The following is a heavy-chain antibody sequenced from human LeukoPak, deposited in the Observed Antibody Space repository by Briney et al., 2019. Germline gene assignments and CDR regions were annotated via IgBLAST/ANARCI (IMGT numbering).Heavy chain of an antibody. D-gene: IGHD6-19*01. J-gene: IGHJ5*02. CDR1: GYTFTSYD. CDR3: ARAIAVAWFDP. CDR2: ISAYNGNT. Sequence: AASVKVSCKASGYTFTSYDISWVRQAPGQGLEWMGWISAYNGNTNYVQKLQGRITMTTDTSTSTAYMELRSLRSDDTAMYYCARAIAVAWFDPWGQGTLVTVSS. V-gene: IGHV1-18*01.